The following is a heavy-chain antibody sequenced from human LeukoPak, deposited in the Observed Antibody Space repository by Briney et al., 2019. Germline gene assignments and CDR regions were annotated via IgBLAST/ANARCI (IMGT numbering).Heavy chain of an antibody. CDR2: IYTSGST. D-gene: IGHD5-18*01. CDR3: ARDRGYSYAFDY. V-gene: IGHV4-4*07. J-gene: IGHJ4*02. Sequence: PSETLSLTCTVSGGSISSYYWSWLRQPAGKGLEWIGHIYTSGSTNYNPSLKSRVTISIDTSKNQFSLKLNSVTAADTAVYYCARDRGYSYAFDYWGQGTLVTVSS. CDR1: GGSISSYY.